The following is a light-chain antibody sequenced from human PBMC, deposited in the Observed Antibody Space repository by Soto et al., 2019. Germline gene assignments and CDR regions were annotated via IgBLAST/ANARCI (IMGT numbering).Light chain of an antibody. CDR2: QVT. V-gene: IGLV2-8*01. CDR3: SSYAGSLVV. J-gene: IGLJ2*01. Sequence: QSVLTQPPSASGSPGQSVTISCTGTSSDIGAYNYVSWYRQYPDKAPKLLVYQVTKRPSGVPDRFSGSKSGNTAALTVSGLQAEDEAVYYCSSYAGSLVVFGGGTKLTVL. CDR1: SSDIGAYNY.